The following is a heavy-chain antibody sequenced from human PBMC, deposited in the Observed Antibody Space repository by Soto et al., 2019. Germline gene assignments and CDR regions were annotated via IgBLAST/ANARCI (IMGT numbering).Heavy chain of an antibody. D-gene: IGHD6-13*01. CDR2: IYYSGRT. Sequence: SETLSLACTVSVGSISSSSYYWGWIGQPPGKGLEWIGNIYYSGRTYYNPSLKSRVTISVDPSKNQFSLKMSSVTAADTAVYYCARIDMAALEYWGQANLVTVS. V-gene: IGHV4-39*01. J-gene: IGHJ4*02. CDR1: VGSISSSSYY. CDR3: ARIDMAALEY.